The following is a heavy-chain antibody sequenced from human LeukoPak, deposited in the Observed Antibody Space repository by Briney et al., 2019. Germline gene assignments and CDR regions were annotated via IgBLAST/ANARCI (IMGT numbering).Heavy chain of an antibody. J-gene: IGHJ5*02. D-gene: IGHD1-26*01. CDR2: VYYSGST. Sequence: SETLSLTCTVSGGSISSSSYYWGWIRQPPGKGLEWIGSVYYSGSTYYNPSLKSRVTISVDTSKNQFSLKLSSVTAADTAVYYCARHMGLLNWFDPWGQGTLVAVSS. CDR3: ARHMGLLNWFDP. V-gene: IGHV4-39*01. CDR1: GGSISSSSYY.